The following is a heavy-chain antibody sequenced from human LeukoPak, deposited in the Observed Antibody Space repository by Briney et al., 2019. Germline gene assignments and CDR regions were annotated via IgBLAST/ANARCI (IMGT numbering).Heavy chain of an antibody. Sequence: GGSLRLSCAGSGFIFSSYWMSWVRQTPGKGLEWVANIKEDGSEKYYVDSVKGRFTISRDNSKNTLYLQMNSLRAEDTAVYYCAKETGEYVAYQLLPGHYWGQGTLVTVSS. V-gene: IGHV3-7*03. CDR2: IKEDGSEK. D-gene: IGHD2-2*01. CDR1: GFIFSSYW. J-gene: IGHJ4*02. CDR3: AKETGEYVAYQLLPGHY.